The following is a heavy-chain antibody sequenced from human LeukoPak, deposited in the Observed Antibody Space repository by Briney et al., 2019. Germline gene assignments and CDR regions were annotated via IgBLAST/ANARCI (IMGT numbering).Heavy chain of an antibody. Sequence: SETLSLTCTVSGGSISRYYWSWIRQPPGKGLEWIGYIYYSGSTNYNPSLKSRVTISIDTSKSQFSLKLSSVTAADTAVYYCARDVGSGWFNYWGQGTLVTVSS. CDR3: ARDVGSGWFNY. D-gene: IGHD6-19*01. V-gene: IGHV4-59*12. CDR1: GGSISRYY. CDR2: IYYSGST. J-gene: IGHJ4*02.